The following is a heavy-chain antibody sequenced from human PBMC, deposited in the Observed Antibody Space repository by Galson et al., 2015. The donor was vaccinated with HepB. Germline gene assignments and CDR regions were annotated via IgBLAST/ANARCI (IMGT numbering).Heavy chain of an antibody. Sequence: SLRLSCAASGFTFSSYAMSWVRQAPGKGLEWVSAISGSGGSTYYADSVKGRFTISRDNSKNTLYLQMNSLRAEDTAVYYCAKEVSCVDTAMGGPPLCGMDVWGQGTTVTVSS. J-gene: IGHJ6*02. CDR1: GFTFSSYA. D-gene: IGHD5-18*01. V-gene: IGHV3-23*01. CDR3: AKEVSCVDTAMGGPPLCGMDV. CDR2: ISGSGGST.